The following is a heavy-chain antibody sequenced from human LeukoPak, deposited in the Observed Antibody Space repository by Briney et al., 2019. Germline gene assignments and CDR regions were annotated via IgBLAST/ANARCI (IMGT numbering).Heavy chain of an antibody. CDR2: ISSSSSTI. V-gene: IGHV3-48*01. J-gene: IGHJ4*02. Sequence: QPGGSLRLSCAASGFTFSSYSMNWVRQAPGKGLEWVSYISSSSSTIYYADSVKGRFTNSRDNAKNSLYLQMNSLRAEDTAVYYCARERSSGWFDYWGQGTLVTVSS. D-gene: IGHD6-19*01. CDR3: ARERSSGWFDY. CDR1: GFTFSSYS.